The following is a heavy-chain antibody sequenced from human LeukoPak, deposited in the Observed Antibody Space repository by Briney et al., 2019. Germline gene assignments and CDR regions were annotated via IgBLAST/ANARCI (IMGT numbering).Heavy chain of an antibody. Sequence: SETLSLTCAVYGGSFSGYYWSWIRQPPGKGLEWIGEINHSGSTNYNPSLKSRVTISVDTSKNQFSLKLSSVTAADTAVYYCASVNPSYFDYWGQGTLVTVSS. V-gene: IGHV4-34*01. CDR2: INHSGST. J-gene: IGHJ4*02. CDR1: GGSFSGYY. CDR3: ASVNPSYFDY.